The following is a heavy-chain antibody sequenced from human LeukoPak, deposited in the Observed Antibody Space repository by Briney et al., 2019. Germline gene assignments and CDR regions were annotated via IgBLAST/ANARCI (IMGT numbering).Heavy chain of an antibody. J-gene: IGHJ4*02. D-gene: IGHD2-21*02. CDR3: AKDLERHIVVVTASAVDY. CDR1: GFTFRSYG. V-gene: IGHV3-30*02. CDR2: IRYDGSNK. Sequence: PGGSLRLSCAASGFTFRSYGMHWVRQAPGKGLEWVAFIRYDGSNKYYADSVKGRFTISRDNSKNTLYLQMNSLRAEDTAVYYCAKDLERHIVVVTASAVDYWGQGTLVTVSS.